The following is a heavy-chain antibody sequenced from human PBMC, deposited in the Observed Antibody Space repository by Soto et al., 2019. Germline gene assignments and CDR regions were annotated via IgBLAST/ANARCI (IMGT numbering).Heavy chain of an antibody. CDR1: GYAFTTFD. CDR3: AIATISAFDY. J-gene: IGHJ4*02. D-gene: IGHD2-21*01. V-gene: IGHV1-8*01. CDR2: MNPDSGNA. Sequence: ASVKVSCKASGYAFTTFDFHWVRQATGQGLQWMGWMNPDSGNAGYAQRFQGRVTMTRNTSIGTAYMELSSLRSEDTAVYYCAIATISAFDYWGQGTLVTVSS.